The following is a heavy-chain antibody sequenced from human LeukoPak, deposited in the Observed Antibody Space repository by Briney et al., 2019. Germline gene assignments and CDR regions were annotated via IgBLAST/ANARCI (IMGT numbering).Heavy chain of an antibody. CDR2: INHSGST. V-gene: IGHV4-4*02. Sequence: PSETLSLTCAVSGGSISSSNWWSWVRQPPGKGLEWIGEINHSGSTNYNPSLKSRVTISVDTSKNQFSLKLSSVTAADTAVYYCARHDSTTMVRGVMSVVSWFDPWGQGTLVTVSS. CDR1: GGSISSSNW. J-gene: IGHJ5*02. D-gene: IGHD3-10*01. CDR3: ARHDSTTMVRGVMSVVSWFDP.